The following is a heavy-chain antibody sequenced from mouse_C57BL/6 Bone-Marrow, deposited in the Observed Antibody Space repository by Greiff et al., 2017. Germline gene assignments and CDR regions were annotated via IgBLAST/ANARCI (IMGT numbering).Heavy chain of an antibody. D-gene: IGHD1-1*01. V-gene: IGHV14-1*01. CDR1: GFNIKDYY. CDR3: TTSYHYGSSYDFDY. Sequence: EVQLQQSGAELVRPGASVKLSCTASGFNIKDYYMHWVKQRPEQGLEWIGRIDPEDGDTEYAPKFQGKATMTADTSSNTAYLQLSSLTSEDTAVYYCTTSYHYGSSYDFDYWGQGTTLTVSS. J-gene: IGHJ2*01. CDR2: IDPEDGDT.